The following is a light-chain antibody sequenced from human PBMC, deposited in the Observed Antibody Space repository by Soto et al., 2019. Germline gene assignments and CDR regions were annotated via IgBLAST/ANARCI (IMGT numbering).Light chain of an antibody. CDR3: QQYDSYSPWT. CDR2: KAS. CDR1: QSISSW. V-gene: IGKV1-5*03. Sequence: IQMTQSPSTLSASVGDRVTITCRASQSISSWLAWYQQKPGKAPNLLIYKASNLDSGVPSRFSGSGSGTEFTLTISSLQPDDFATYYCQQYDSYSPWTFGQGTKV. J-gene: IGKJ1*01.